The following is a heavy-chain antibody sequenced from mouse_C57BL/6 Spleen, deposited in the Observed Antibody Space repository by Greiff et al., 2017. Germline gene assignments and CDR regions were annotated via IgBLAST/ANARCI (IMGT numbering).Heavy chain of an antibody. J-gene: IGHJ2*01. CDR1: GYTFTSYD. CDR3: ARELLR. CDR2: IYPRDGST. Sequence: VKVVESGPELVKPGASVKLSCKASGYTFTSYDINWVKQRPGQGLEWIGRIYPRDGSTKYNEKFKGKATLTVDTSSSTAYMELHSLTSEDSAVYFCARELLRWGQGTTLTVSS. V-gene: IGHV1-85*01. D-gene: IGHD1-1*01.